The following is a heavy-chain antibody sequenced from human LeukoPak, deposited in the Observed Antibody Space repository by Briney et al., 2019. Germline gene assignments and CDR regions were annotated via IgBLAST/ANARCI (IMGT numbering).Heavy chain of an antibody. Sequence: AGGSLRLSCAASGFTFRSHAVSWVRQAPGKGPEWVSTVSTRAGTTYYADSVKGRFTISRDNSKNTLYLQMNSLRAEDTAVYYCARENSDFWSGYPYYYYMDVWGKGTTVTVSS. CDR1: GFTFRSHA. V-gene: IGHV3-23*01. D-gene: IGHD3-3*01. CDR3: ARENSDFWSGYPYYYYMDV. CDR2: VSTRAGTT. J-gene: IGHJ6*03.